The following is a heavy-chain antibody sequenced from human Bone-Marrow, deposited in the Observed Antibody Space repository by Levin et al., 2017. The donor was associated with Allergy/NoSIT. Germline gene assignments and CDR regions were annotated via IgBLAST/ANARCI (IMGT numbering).Heavy chain of an antibody. Sequence: KPSETLSLTCTVSGGSLSSSDSYWAWIRQPPGKGLEWIGSIYYSRSTYYSPSLKSRVTISVDTSNNHFSLTLTSVTAADTAVYYCARHFALSEYGDYVGSYFDYWGRGTLVPVSS. CDR1: GGSLSSSDSY. CDR3: ARHFALSEYGDYVGSYFDY. D-gene: IGHD4-17*01. V-gene: IGHV4-39*01. J-gene: IGHJ4*02. CDR2: IYYSRST.